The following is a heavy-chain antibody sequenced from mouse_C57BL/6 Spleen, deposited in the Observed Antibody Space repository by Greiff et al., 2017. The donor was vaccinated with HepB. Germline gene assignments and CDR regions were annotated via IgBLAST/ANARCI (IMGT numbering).Heavy chain of an antibody. CDR1: GYTFTSYW. V-gene: IGHV1-64*01. Sequence: QVQLQQPGAELVKPGASVKLSCKASGYTFTSYWMHWVKQRPGQGLEWIGMIHPNSGSTNYNEKFKSKATLTVDKSSRTAYMQLLSLTSEDSAVYYCARSVNCDGGYFDVWGTGTTVTVSS. CDR2: IHPNSGST. J-gene: IGHJ1*03. CDR3: ARSVNCDGGYFDV. D-gene: IGHD4-1*01.